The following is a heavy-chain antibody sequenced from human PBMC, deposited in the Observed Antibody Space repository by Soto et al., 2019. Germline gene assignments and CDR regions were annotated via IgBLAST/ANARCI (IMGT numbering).Heavy chain of an antibody. Sequence: EVHLVESGGGLVQPGGSLRLSCAASGFTFRSYCMSWVRQAPGKGLEWVANINQDGSEKYYVDSVKGRFTISRDNAENSLFLQVNSLRAEDTAVYYCARDGVEAGLYLDNWGQGTLLTVSS. J-gene: IGHJ4*02. CDR1: GFTFRSYC. D-gene: IGHD6-19*01. V-gene: IGHV3-7*01. CDR3: ARDGVEAGLYLDN. CDR2: INQDGSEK.